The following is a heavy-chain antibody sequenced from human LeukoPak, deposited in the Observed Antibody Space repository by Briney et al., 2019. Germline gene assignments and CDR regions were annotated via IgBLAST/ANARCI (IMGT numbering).Heavy chain of an antibody. J-gene: IGHJ4*02. CDR3: ARGWGEKGYCRGGTCNNPQFDY. CDR1: GFRLSDYW. CDR2: IKEDGREK. Sequence: QPGGSLRLSCAASGFRLSDYWMTWVRQAPGKGLEWVANIKEDGREKYYVDSVKGRFTLSKDNAKNSVYLQMNSLGAEDTAVYYCARGWGEKGYCRGGTCNNPQFDYWGQGILVTVSS. V-gene: IGHV3-7*01. D-gene: IGHD2-15*01.